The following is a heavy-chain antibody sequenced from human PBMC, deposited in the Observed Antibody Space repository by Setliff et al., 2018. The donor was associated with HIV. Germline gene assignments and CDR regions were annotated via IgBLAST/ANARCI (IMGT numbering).Heavy chain of an antibody. CDR1: GGSFSGYY. CDR3: ARKVGGDFDY. CDR2: INHSGSS. D-gene: IGHD4-17*01. V-gene: IGHV4-34*01. Sequence: SETLSLTCAVYGGSFSGYYWSWIRQPPGKGLEWIGEINHSGSSNYNPSLKSRVTISVDTSKNQFSLRLTSVTAADTAVYYCARKVGGDFDYWGQGTLVTVSS. J-gene: IGHJ4*02.